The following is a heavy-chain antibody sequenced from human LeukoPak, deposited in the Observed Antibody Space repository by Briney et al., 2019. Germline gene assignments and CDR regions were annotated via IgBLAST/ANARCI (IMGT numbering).Heavy chain of an antibody. J-gene: IGHJ4*02. Sequence: ASVKVSCKASGYTFTSYGISWVRQAPGQGLEWMGWISAYNGHTNYAQKLQGRVTMTTDTSTSTAYMELRSLRSDDTAVYYCARKLGYCSGGSCYLCDYWGQGTLVTVSS. CDR2: ISAYNGHT. D-gene: IGHD2-15*01. V-gene: IGHV1-18*01. CDR3: ARKLGYCSGGSCYLCDY. CDR1: GYTFTSYG.